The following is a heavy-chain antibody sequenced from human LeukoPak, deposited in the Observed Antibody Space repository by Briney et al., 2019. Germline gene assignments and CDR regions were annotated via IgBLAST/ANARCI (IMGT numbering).Heavy chain of an antibody. CDR1: GYTFTSYG. CDR2: FDPEDGET. Sequence: ASVKVSCKASGYTFTSYGISWVRQAPGKGLEWMGGFDPEDGETIYAQRFQGRVTMTEDTSTDTAYMELSSLRSEDTAVYYCATEKDLTGSGFDYWGQGTLVTVSS. D-gene: IGHD3-9*01. CDR3: ATEKDLTGSGFDY. J-gene: IGHJ4*02. V-gene: IGHV1-24*01.